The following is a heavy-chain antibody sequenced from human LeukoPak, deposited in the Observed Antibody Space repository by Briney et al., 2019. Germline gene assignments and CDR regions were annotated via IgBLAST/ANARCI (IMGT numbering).Heavy chain of an antibody. CDR1: GFSVSSTY. CDR2: IYSGGTT. D-gene: IGHD5/OR15-5a*01. V-gene: IGHV3-53*01. CDR3: AGVYLPPYYFDY. Sequence: GGSLRLTCAASGFSVSSTYMSWVRQAPGKGLEWVSVIYSGGTTYYADSVKGRFTISRDNSKNTLYLQMNSLRAEDTAVYYCAGVYLPPYYFDYWGQGRLVTVSS. J-gene: IGHJ4*02.